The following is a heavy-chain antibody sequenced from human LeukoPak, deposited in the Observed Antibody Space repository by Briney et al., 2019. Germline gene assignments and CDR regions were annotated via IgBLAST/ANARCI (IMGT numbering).Heavy chain of an antibody. D-gene: IGHD1-26*01. CDR3: ARVVASYGALDY. CDR2: ISSSASTI. V-gene: IGHV3-48*03. Sequence: GGSLRLSCAASGVTFSTFELNWVRQAPGKGLEWVSFISSSASTILYADSVKGRFTISRDNARNSLYLQMNSLRSEDTAIYYCARVVASYGALDYWGQGALVTVSS. J-gene: IGHJ4*02. CDR1: GVTFSTFE.